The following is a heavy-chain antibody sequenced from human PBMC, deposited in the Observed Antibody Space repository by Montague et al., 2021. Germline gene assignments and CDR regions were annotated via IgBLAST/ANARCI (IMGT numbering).Heavy chain of an antibody. CDR1: GFSLSTSGVG. D-gene: IGHD5-12*01. J-gene: IGHJ4*02. CDR2: IYWDDDK. CDR3: AHRQGGYDLWY. V-gene: IGHV2-5*02. Sequence: PALVKPTQTLTLTCTFSGFSLSTSGVGVGWIRQPPEKALEWLALIYWDDDKRYSPSLKSRLTITKDTSKNQVVLTMTNMDPVDTATYYCAHRQGGYDLWYWGQGTLVAVSS.